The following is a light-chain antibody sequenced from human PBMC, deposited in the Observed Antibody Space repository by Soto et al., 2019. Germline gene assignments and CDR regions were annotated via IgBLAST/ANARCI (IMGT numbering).Light chain of an antibody. CDR3: LQYNDGPRST. J-gene: IGKJ3*01. CDR1: QSVSTD. Sequence: EIVMTQSPATLSVSPGERATLSCRASQSVSTDLAWYQQKPDQAPRRLIYGASTRATSIPARFIGRGSRTLFTLTITCLQSEDVASYFYLQYNDGPRSTFGPGTK. V-gene: IGKV3-15*01. CDR2: GAS.